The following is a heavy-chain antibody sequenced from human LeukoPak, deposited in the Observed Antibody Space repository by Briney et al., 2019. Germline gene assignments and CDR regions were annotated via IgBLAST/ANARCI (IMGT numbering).Heavy chain of an antibody. J-gene: IGHJ4*02. D-gene: IGHD6-13*01. V-gene: IGHV1-69*04. CDR3: ARDSSSWVFDY. CDR1: GGTFSSYA. CDR2: IIPILGIA. Sequence: ASVKVSCKTSGGTFSSYAISWVRQAPGQGLEWMGRIIPILGIANYAQKFQGRVTITADKSTSTAYMELSSLRSEDTAVYYCARDSSSWVFDYWGQGTLVTVSS.